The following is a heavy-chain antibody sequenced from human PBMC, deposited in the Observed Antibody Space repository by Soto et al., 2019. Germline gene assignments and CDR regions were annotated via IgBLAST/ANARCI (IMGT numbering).Heavy chain of an antibody. V-gene: IGHV4-34*01. Sequence: PSETLSLTCAVYGGSFSGYYWSWIRQPPGKGLEWIGEINHSGSTNYNPSLKSRVTISVDTSKNQFSLKLSSVTAADTAVYYCARXMGSSWYRDYYYYGMDVWGQGTTVTVSS. CDR1: GGSFSGYY. CDR2: INHSGST. CDR3: ARXMGSSWYRDYYYYGMDV. D-gene: IGHD6-13*01. J-gene: IGHJ6*02.